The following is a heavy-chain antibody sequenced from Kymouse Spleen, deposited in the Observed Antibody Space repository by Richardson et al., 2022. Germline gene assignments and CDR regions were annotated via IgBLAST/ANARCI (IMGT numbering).Heavy chain of an antibody. CDR3: ANIAARDYYGMDV. CDR2: INHSGST. CDR1: GGSFSGYY. D-gene: IGHD6-6*01. J-gene: IGHJ6*02. Sequence: QVQLQQWGAGLLKPSETLSLTCAVYGGSFSGYYWSWIRQPPGKGLEWIGEINHSGSTNYNPSLKSRVTISVDTSKNQFSLKLSSVTAADTAVYYCANIAARDYYGMDVWGQGTTVTVSS. V-gene: IGHV4-34*01.